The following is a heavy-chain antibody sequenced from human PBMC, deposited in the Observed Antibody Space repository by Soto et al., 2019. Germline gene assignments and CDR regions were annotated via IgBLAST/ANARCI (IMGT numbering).Heavy chain of an antibody. Sequence: SETLSLTCAVYGGSFSGYYWSWIRQPPGKGLEWIGEINHSGSTNYNPSLKSRVTISVDTSKNQFSLKLSSVTAADTAVYYCAREPADILTGYSIAFDYWGQGTLVTVSS. CDR2: INHSGST. D-gene: IGHD3-9*01. CDR3: AREPADILTGYSIAFDY. V-gene: IGHV4-34*01. J-gene: IGHJ4*02. CDR1: GGSFSGYY.